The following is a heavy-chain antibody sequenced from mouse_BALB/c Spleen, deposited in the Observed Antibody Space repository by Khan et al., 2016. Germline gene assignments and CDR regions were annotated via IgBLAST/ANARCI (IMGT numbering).Heavy chain of an antibody. CDR1: GFTFSDYY. J-gene: IGHJ2*01. CDR2: ISDGGSYT. V-gene: IGHV5-4*02. Sequence: EVQLVESGGGLVKPGGSLKLSCAASGFTFSDYYMYWGRQTPEKRLEWVATISDGGSYTYYPDSVKGRCTISRDNAKNNLYLQMSSLKSEYTALYYCARGPTYFDYWGQGPTLTVSS. CDR3: ARGPTYFDY.